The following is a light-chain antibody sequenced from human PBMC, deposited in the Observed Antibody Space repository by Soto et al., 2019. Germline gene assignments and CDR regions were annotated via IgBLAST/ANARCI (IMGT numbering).Light chain of an antibody. CDR2: GAS. V-gene: IGKV3-15*01. Sequence: EIVLTQSPATLSSSPGERATLSCRASQTVSSKLAWYQHKPGQAPRLLIYGASTRATGIPARFSGSGSGTDFTLTISRLEPEDFAVYYCQQYNNWPRTFGQGTKVDIK. CDR3: QQYNNWPRT. CDR1: QTVSSK. J-gene: IGKJ1*01.